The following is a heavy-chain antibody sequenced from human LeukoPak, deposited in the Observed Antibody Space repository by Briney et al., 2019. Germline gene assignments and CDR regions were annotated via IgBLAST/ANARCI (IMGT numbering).Heavy chain of an antibody. CDR1: GGSISSGGYS. Sequence: SQTLSLTCAVSGGSISSGGYSWSWIRQPPGKGLEWIGYIYHSGSTYYNPSLKSRVTISVDRSKNQFSLKLSSVTAADTAVYYCASHNYDILTGYSFDYWGQGTLVTVSS. CDR2: IYHSGST. D-gene: IGHD3-9*01. V-gene: IGHV4-30-2*01. J-gene: IGHJ4*02. CDR3: ASHNYDILTGYSFDY.